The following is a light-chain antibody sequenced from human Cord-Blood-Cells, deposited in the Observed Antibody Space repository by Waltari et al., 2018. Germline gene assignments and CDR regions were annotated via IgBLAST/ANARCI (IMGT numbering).Light chain of an antibody. J-gene: IGKJ1*01. Sequence: DIVMTQSLLSLPVTPGEPASISCRSSQSLLHSNGYNYLDWYLQKPGQSPQLLIYLGSNRASGVPDRFSGSGSGTDFTLKSSRVEAEDVGVYYCMQALQTPWTFGQGTKVEIK. V-gene: IGKV2-28*01. CDR1: QSLLHSNGYNY. CDR2: LGS. CDR3: MQALQTPWT.